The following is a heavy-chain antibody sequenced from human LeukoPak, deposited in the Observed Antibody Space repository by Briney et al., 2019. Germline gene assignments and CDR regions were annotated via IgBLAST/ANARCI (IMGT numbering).Heavy chain of an antibody. CDR3: ARGSYYDFWSGYYPDAFDI. Sequence: GESLKISCKGSGYSFTSYWIGWVRQMPGKGLEWMGIIYPGDSDTRYSPSFQGQVTISADKSISTAYLQWSSLKASDTAMYYYARGSYYDFWSGYYPDAFDIWGQGTMVTVSS. CDR2: IYPGDSDT. J-gene: IGHJ3*02. D-gene: IGHD3-3*01. CDR1: GYSFTSYW. V-gene: IGHV5-51*01.